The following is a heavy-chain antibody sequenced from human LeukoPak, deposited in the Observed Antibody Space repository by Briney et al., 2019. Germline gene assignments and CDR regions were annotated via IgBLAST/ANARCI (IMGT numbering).Heavy chain of an antibody. CDR2: MNPNSGNT. J-gene: IGHJ4*02. CDR1: GYTFTSYD. Sequence: ASVKVSCKASGYTFTSYDINWVRQATGQGLEWMGWMNPNSGNTGYAQKFQGRVTMTRNTSISTAYMELSSLRSEDTAVYYCARGGYYYGSGTYGLFDYWGQGTLVTVSS. V-gene: IGHV1-8*01. CDR3: ARGGYYYGSGTYGLFDY. D-gene: IGHD3-10*01.